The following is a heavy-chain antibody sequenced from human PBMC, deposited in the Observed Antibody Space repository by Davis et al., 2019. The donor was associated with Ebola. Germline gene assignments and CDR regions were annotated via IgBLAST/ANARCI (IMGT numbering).Heavy chain of an antibody. CDR3: ARDGGSGGTPLDY. Sequence: SVKVSCKASGGTFSSYAISWVRQAPGQGLEWMGRIIPILGIANYAQKFQGRVTITADKSTSTAYMELSSLRSEDTAVYYCARDGGSGGTPLDYWGQGTLVTVSS. CDR2: IIPILGIA. V-gene: IGHV1-69*04. D-gene: IGHD2-15*01. CDR1: GGTFSSYA. J-gene: IGHJ4*02.